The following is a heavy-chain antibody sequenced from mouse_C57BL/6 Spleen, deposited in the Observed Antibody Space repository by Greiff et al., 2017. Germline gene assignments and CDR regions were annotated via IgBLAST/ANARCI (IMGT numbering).Heavy chain of an antibody. V-gene: IGHV1-81*01. Sequence: VQLKESGAELARPGASVKLSCKASGYTFTSYGISWVKQRTGQGLEWIGEIYPRSGNTYYNEKFKGKATLTADKSSSTAYMELRSLTSEDSAVYFCARYDGYYAMDYWGQGTSVTVSS. D-gene: IGHD2-3*01. CDR1: GYTFTSYG. J-gene: IGHJ4*01. CDR3: ARYDGYYAMDY. CDR2: IYPRSGNT.